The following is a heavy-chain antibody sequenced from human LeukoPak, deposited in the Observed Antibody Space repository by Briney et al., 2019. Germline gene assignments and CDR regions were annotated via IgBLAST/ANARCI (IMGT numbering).Heavy chain of an antibody. V-gene: IGHV4-39*01. CDR3: AGGRITMIVVVITTRYFDL. CDR1: GGSISSSSYY. J-gene: IGHJ2*01. D-gene: IGHD3-22*01. Sequence: SETLSLTCTVSGGSISSSSYYWGWIRQPPGKGLEWIGTVYYSGSTYYNASLKSRVTISVDTSKNQFSLKLSSVTAADTAVYYCAGGRITMIVVVITTRYFDLWGRGTLVTVSS. CDR2: VYYSGST.